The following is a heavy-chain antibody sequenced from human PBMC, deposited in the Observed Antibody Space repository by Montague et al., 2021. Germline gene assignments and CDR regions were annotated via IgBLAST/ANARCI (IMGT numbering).Heavy chain of an antibody. Sequence: SETLSLTCAVSGDFISSYTWWSWFRHPPGKGLEWIGEILHSGSANYNPSLRSRITISVDKSKNEFSLHLNSATPADTAVYYCARHGDDEWQQMAFWGQGTLVVVSS. D-gene: IGHD6-13*01. J-gene: IGHJ4*02. CDR3: ARHGDDEWQQMAF. V-gene: IGHV4-4*02. CDR2: ILHSGSA. CDR1: GDFISSYTW.